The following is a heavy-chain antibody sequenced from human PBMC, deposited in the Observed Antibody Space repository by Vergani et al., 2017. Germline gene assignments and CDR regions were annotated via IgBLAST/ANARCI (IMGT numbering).Heavy chain of an antibody. V-gene: IGHV3-49*04. Sequence: EVKQVESGGGLVQPGRSLRLSCTASGFTFGDYAMSWVRQAPGKGLEWVGFIRSKAYGGTTEYAASVKGRFTISRDDSRSIAYLQMNSLKTEDTAVYDCTRVWPQGTLYYYGMDVWGQGTTVTVSS. J-gene: IGHJ6*02. CDR2: IRSKAYGGTT. CDR1: GFTFGDYA. CDR3: TRVWPQGTLYYYGMDV. D-gene: IGHD2/OR15-2a*01.